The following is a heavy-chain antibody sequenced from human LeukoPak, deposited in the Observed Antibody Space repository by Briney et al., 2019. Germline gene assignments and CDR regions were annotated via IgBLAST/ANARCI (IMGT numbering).Heavy chain of an antibody. D-gene: IGHD2-2*01. V-gene: IGHV3-64D*06. Sequence: GGSLRLSCSASGFTFSSYAMHWVRQAPGKGLAYVSAISSNGGSTYYADSVKGRFTISRDNSKNTLYLQMSSLRAEDTAVYYCVKDALGYCSSTRCPGAFDIWGQGTTVTVSS. CDR2: ISSNGGST. J-gene: IGHJ3*02. CDR3: VKDALGYCSSTRCPGAFDI. CDR1: GFTFSSYA.